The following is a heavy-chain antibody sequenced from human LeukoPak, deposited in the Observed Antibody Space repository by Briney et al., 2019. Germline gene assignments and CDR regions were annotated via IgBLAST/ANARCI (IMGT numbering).Heavy chain of an antibody. CDR1: GYTFTSYG. D-gene: IGHD6-19*01. CDR3: ARASGSGWYDY. Sequence: GASVKVSCKASGYTFTSYGISWVRQAPGQGLEWMGWINTNTGNPTYAQGFTGRFVFSLDTSVSTAYLQISSLKAEYTAVYYCARASGSGWYDYWGQGTLVTVSS. J-gene: IGHJ4*02. CDR2: INTNTGNP. V-gene: IGHV7-4-1*02.